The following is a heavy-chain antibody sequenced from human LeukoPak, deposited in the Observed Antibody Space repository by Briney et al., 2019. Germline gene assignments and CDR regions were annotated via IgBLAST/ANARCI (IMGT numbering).Heavy chain of an antibody. Sequence: SLRLSCAASGFTFDDYAMHWVRQAPGKGLEWVSGISWNSGGIGYADSVKGRFTISRDNAKNSLYLQMNSLRAEDTALYYCAKEPSSGYYFDYWGRGTLVTVSS. CDR2: ISWNSGGI. D-gene: IGHD7-27*01. J-gene: IGHJ4*02. V-gene: IGHV3-9*01. CDR1: GFTFDDYA. CDR3: AKEPSSGYYFDY.